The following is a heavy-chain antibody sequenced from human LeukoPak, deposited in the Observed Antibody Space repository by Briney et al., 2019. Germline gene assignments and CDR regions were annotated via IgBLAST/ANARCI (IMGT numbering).Heavy chain of an antibody. CDR2: IRNSGGST. D-gene: IGHD1-26*01. CDR1: GFTFSNYG. CDR3: AKNQVGGSTFDY. Sequence: GGSLRLSCAASGFTFSNYGTSWVRQAPGKGLEWVSTIRNSGGSTYFADSVKGRFAISRDDSKNTLFLQMNSLRAEDTAIYYCAKNQVGGSTFDYWGQGTLVTVSS. V-gene: IGHV3-23*01. J-gene: IGHJ4*02.